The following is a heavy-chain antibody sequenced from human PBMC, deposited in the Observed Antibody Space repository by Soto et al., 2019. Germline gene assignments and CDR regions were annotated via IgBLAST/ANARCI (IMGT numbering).Heavy chain of an antibody. Sequence: SETLSLTCTVSGGSISSSSYYWGWIRQPPGKGLEWIGSIYYSGSTYYNPSLKSRVTISVDTSKNQFSLKLSSVTAADTAVYYCARCSGGERYYYYYYYMDVWGKGTTVTVSS. J-gene: IGHJ6*03. CDR2: IYYSGST. V-gene: IGHV4-39*01. D-gene: IGHD2-15*01. CDR1: GGSISSSSYY. CDR3: ARCSGGERYYYYYYYMDV.